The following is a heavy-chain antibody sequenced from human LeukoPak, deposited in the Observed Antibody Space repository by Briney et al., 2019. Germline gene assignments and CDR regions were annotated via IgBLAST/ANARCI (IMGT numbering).Heavy chain of an antibody. CDR3: ARDEIYIAAAGFY. J-gene: IGHJ4*02. CDR2: IYTRGST. V-gene: IGHV4-61*02. D-gene: IGHD6-25*01. Sequence: PSETLSLTCTVSDDSISSGSYYWSWIRQPAGKGLEWIGRIYTRGSTTYNPSLKSRVTMSLDTSKKQFTLNLNSLTAADTAVYYCARDEIYIAAAGFYWGQGTLVTVSS. CDR1: DDSISSGSYY.